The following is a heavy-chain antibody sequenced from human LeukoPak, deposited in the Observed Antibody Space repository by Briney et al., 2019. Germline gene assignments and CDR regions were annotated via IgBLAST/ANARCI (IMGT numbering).Heavy chain of an antibody. V-gene: IGHV3-74*01. CDR2: INSDGRST. J-gene: IGHJ4*02. Sequence: GGSLRLSCAASEFTFSIYWMHWVRQAPGQGLVWVSRINSDGRSTSYADSVKGRFTISRDNAKNTLYLQMNSLRAEDTAVYYCVRVGNSWHYFDYWGQGTPVTVSS. CDR3: VRVGNSWHYFDY. CDR1: EFTFSIYW. D-gene: IGHD6-13*01.